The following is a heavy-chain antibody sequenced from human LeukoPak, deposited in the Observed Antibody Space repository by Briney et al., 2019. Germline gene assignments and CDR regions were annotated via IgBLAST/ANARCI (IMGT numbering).Heavy chain of an antibody. D-gene: IGHD3-10*01. J-gene: IGHJ4*02. CDR3: ARGVPGGLDY. V-gene: IGHV3-13*04. Sequence: PGGSLRLSRAASGFTFSNYDMHWVRQATGKGLEWVSGIGSAGDTNYPGSVKGRFTISRENAKNSLYLQMNSLRVGDTAVYYCARGVPGGLDYWGQGTLVTVSS. CDR2: IGSAGDT. CDR1: GFTFSNYD.